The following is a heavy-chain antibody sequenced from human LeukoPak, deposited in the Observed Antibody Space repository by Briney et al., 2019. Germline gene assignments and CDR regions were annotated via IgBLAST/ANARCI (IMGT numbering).Heavy chain of an antibody. Sequence: GGSLRLSRAASGFNFDKYNMNWVRQAPGKGLEWISYISLSGSPIYYADSVKGRFTISRDNAKNSLYLQMNSLRAEDTAVYYCARELLNTLPLSYSMDVWGKGATVIVSS. J-gene: IGHJ6*03. V-gene: IGHV3-48*04. CDR1: GFNFDKYN. CDR2: ISLSGSPI. D-gene: IGHD4/OR15-4a*01. CDR3: ARELLNTLPLSYSMDV.